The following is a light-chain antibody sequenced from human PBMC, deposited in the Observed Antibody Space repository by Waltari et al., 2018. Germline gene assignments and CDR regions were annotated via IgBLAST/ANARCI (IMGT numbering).Light chain of an antibody. CDR3: QHYLRLPVS. CDR1: QSVGRA. V-gene: IGKV3-20*01. Sequence: EIVLTQSPGTLSLSPGERATLSCRASQSVGRALAWYQQSPGQAPRLRIYGASSRAADIPDRFAGSGSGTDFSLTINRLEPEDFAVYYCQHYLRLPVSFGQGTKVEIK. J-gene: IGKJ1*01. CDR2: GAS.